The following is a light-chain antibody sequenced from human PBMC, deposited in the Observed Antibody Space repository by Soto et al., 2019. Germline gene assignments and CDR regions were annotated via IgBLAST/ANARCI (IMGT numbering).Light chain of an antibody. Sequence: DIQMTHSPSSLSASVGDRVTITCRTSQPINIYLNWYQHKPGKAPKLLIYAASSLQSGVPSRFRGSGSGADFTLTISSLQPEDFATYYCQQSYSAPNFGGGTKVEIK. J-gene: IGKJ4*01. CDR3: QQSYSAPN. V-gene: IGKV1-39*01. CDR2: AAS. CDR1: QPINIY.